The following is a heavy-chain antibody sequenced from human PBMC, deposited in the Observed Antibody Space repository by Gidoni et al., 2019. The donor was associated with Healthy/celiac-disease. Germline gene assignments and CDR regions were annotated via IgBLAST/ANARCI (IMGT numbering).Heavy chain of an antibody. V-gene: IGHV4-59*01. D-gene: IGHD6-19*01. CDR3: ARDGDSGWHYFDY. Sequence: QVQLQESGPGLVKPSETLSLTCTVSGGSISSYYWSWIRQPPGKGLEWIGYIYYSGSTNYNPSLKSRVTISVDTSKNQFSLKLSSVTAADTAVYYCARDGDSGWHYFDYWGQGTLVTVSS. CDR1: GGSISSYY. CDR2: IYYSGST. J-gene: IGHJ4*02.